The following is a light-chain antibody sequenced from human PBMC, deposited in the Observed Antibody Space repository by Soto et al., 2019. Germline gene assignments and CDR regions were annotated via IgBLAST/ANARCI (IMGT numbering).Light chain of an antibody. CDR3: AAWDDSLSQFV. V-gene: IGLV1-44*01. Sequence: QSVVTKPPSASGTPGQTVTISCSGRTSNIATNTVNWYQQLPGTAPRLLTHSNNQRPSGVPDRFSASKSGTSASLVISGLQSEDEADYYCAAWDDSLSQFVFGTGTKLTVL. CDR1: TSNIATNT. CDR2: SNN. J-gene: IGLJ1*01.